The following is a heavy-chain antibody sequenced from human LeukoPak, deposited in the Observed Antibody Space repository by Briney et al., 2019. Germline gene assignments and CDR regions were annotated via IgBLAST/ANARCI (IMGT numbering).Heavy chain of an antibody. CDR2: INPNSGDT. CDR3: AKNPYEYYFDY. V-gene: IGHV1-2*02. Sequence: ASARVSCKASGYTLTGYYMHWLRQAPGQGLEWMGWINPNSGDTNYAQKFQGRVTMTRDTSISTAYMELSRPTSDDTAVYYCAKNPYEYYFDYWGQGTLVTVSS. J-gene: IGHJ4*02. D-gene: IGHD5-12*01. CDR1: GYTLTGYY.